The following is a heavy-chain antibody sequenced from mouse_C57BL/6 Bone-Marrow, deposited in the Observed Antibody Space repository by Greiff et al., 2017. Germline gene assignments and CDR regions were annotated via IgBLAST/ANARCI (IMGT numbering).Heavy chain of an antibody. CDR3: ARDDGYYLAY. D-gene: IGHD2-3*01. Sequence: QVQLQQPGAELVKPGASVKLSCKASGYTFTSYWMHWVKQRPGRGLEWIGRIDPNSGGTKYNEKFKSKATLTVDKPSSSAYVQLSSLTSEDSAVYYCARDDGYYLAYWGQGTLVTVSA. J-gene: IGHJ3*01. V-gene: IGHV1-72*01. CDR1: GYTFTSYW. CDR2: IDPNSGGT.